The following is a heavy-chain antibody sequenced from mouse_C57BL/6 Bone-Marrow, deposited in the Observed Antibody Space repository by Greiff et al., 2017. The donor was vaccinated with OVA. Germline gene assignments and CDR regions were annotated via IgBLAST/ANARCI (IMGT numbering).Heavy chain of an antibody. CDR2: ISHLAYSI. J-gene: IGHJ1*03. D-gene: IGHD1-1*01. V-gene: IGHV5-15*01. CDR3: YRGYGSSHYWYFDV. Sequence: EVQLLQSGGGLVQPGASLKLSCAASGFTFTDYGMAWVRQAPRKGLEWVAFISHLAYSIYYADTVTGRFTISRENAKNPLYLEMSSLRSEYTAMYYCYRGYGSSHYWYFDVWGKGTTVTVSS. CDR1: GFTFTDYG.